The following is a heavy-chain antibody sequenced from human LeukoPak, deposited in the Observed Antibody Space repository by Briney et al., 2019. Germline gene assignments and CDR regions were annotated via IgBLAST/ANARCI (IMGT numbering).Heavy chain of an antibody. CDR1: GFTFKTYA. D-gene: IGHD6-6*01. CDR2: ISGSSGTT. CDR3: AKDGEVRQLVTSYYYMDV. Sequence: PGGSLRLSCAVSGFTFKTYAMTWVRQAPGKGLEWVSSISGSSGTTNYADSVKGRFVISRDNSRDSLHLQMNDLRAEDTAVYYCAKDGEVRQLVTSYYYMDVWGKGTTVTVSS. J-gene: IGHJ6*03. V-gene: IGHV3-23*01.